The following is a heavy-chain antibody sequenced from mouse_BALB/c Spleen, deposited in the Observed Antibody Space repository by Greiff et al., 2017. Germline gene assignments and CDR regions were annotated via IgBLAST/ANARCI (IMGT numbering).Heavy chain of an antibody. Sequence: VQRVESGPGLVAPSQSLSITCTVSGFSLTSYGVHWVRQPPGKGLEWLGVIWAGGSTNYNSALMSRLSISKDNSKSQVFLKMNSLQTDDTAMYYCARGSEISWFAYWGQGTLVTVSA. CDR3: ARGSEISWFAY. V-gene: IGHV2-9*02. CDR1: GFSLTSYG. J-gene: IGHJ3*01. CDR2: IWAGGST.